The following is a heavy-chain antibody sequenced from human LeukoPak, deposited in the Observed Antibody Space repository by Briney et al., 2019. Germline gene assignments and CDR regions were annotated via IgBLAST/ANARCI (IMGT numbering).Heavy chain of an antibody. J-gene: IGHJ6*04. D-gene: IGHD2-15*01. V-gene: IGHV3-30*04. CDR1: GFTFSSYA. CDR3: ARTLLYCSGGSCYEEWSDMDV. Sequence: GGSLRHSCAASGFTFSSYAMHWVRQAPGKGLEWVAVISYDGSNKYYADSVKGRFTISRDNSKNTLYLQMNSLRAEDTAVYYCARTLLYCSGGSCYEEWSDMDVWGKGTTVTVSS. CDR2: ISYDGSNK.